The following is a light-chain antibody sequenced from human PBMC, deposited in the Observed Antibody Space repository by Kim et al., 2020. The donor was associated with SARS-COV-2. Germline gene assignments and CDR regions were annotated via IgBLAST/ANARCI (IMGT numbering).Light chain of an antibody. J-gene: IGLJ1*01. CDR1: KHDVGNYKP. V-gene: IGLV2-14*03. Sequence: PLSNPRTKHDVGNYKPVSCYQQHPANTPKLVIYDVTERASAVYNRFSGSKSGNTASLTISGLRAEDEADYYCSSHTPSSTYVFGSGTRVTVL. CDR2: DVT. CDR3: SSHTPSSTYV.